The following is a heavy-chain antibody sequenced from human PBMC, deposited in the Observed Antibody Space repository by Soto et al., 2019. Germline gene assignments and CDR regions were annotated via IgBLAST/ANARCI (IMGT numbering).Heavy chain of an antibody. CDR2: INHSGST. D-gene: IGHD3-3*02. CDR3: ARGADGIFDY. J-gene: IGHJ4*02. V-gene: IGHV4-34*01. CDR1: GGSFSGYY. Sequence: LSLTCAVYGGSFSGYYWSWIRQPPGKGLEWIGEINHSGSTNYNPSLKSRVTISVDTSKNQFSLKLSSVTAADTAVYYCARGADGIFDYWGQGTLVTVSS.